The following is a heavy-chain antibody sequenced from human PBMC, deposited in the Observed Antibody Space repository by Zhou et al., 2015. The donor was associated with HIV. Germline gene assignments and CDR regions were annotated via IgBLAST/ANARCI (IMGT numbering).Heavy chain of an antibody. V-gene: IGHV1-46*04. J-gene: IGHJ5*02. CDR1: GYTFTYYY. CDR2: INPSNGIT. D-gene: IGHD3-16*02. CDR3: ARAPFDFGGVIVGNWFDP. Sequence: QVQLVQSGAEVRKPGASVKVSCKASGYTFTYYYMHWVRQAPGQGLEWMGVINPSNGITSQAQGRVILTRDTSTSTVYMELSSLRSEDTAVYYCARAPFDFGGVIVGNWFDPWGQGTLVTVSS.